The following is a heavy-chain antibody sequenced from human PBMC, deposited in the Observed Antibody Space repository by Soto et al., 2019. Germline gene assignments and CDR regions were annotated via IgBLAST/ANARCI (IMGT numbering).Heavy chain of an antibody. V-gene: IGHV3-21*01. Sequence: EVQLVESGGGLVKPGGSLRLSCAASGFSFSSYSMNWVRQAPGKGLEWVSSISSSSSYIYHADSVKGRFTISRDKAKNTMYLQMNTLRAEDTGVYYCARARCSSTSGYDFGVGGQGTLVTVSS. CDR2: ISSSSSYI. D-gene: IGHD2-2*01. CDR1: GFSFSSYS. CDR3: ARARCSSTSGYDFGV. J-gene: IGHJ4*02.